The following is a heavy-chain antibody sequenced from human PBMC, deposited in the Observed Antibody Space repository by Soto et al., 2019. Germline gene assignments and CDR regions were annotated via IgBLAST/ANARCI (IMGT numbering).Heavy chain of an antibody. CDR3: AIDHAVARNAFDI. CDR2: IYYSGST. V-gene: IGHV4-31*03. D-gene: IGHD2-15*01. J-gene: IGHJ3*02. Sequence: SETLSVTCTVSCGSISSCDYYWSWIRQHPGKGLEWIGYIYYSGSTYYNPSLNSRVTISLDTSKNQFSLKLSSVTAADTAVYYCAIDHAVARNAFDIWGQGTMLTISS. CDR1: CGSISSCDYY.